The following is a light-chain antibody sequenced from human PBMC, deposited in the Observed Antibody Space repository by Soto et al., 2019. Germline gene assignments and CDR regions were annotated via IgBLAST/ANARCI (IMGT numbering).Light chain of an antibody. CDR2: EVS. CDR3: SSYTTRSSVV. J-gene: IGLJ2*01. CDR1: SGDVGGYNY. V-gene: IGLV2-14*01. Sequence: QSALTQPAFVSGSPGQSITISCTGTSGDVGGYNYVSWYQQYPGKAPKLMIYEVSNRPSGVSNRFSGSKSGNTASLTISGLQAEDEATYYCSSYTTRSSVVFGGGTKLTVL.